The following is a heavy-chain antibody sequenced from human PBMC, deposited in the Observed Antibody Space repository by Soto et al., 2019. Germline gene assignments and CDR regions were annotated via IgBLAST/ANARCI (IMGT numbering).Heavy chain of an antibody. CDR1: GFTFSDSW. CDR3: ARVAVVTRGIDY. V-gene: IGHV3-74*01. J-gene: IGHJ4*02. CDR2: VNEHGTDS. D-gene: IGHD6-19*01. Sequence: GGSLRLSCVASGFTFSDSWMHWVRQAPGKGLVWASRVNEHGTDSNYADSVKGRFTISRDNAKNTVYLQMNGLRAEDTAVYYCARVAVVTRGIDYWGQGTLVTVSS.